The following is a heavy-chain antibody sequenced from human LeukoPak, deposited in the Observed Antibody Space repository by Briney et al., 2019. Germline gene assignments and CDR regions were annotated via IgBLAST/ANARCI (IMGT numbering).Heavy chain of an antibody. CDR2: ISSSGSTI. CDR3: ARAYSSGWYHLYYFDY. Sequence: GGSLRLSCAASGFTFSDYYMSWIRQAPGKGLEWVSYISSSGSTIYYADSVKGRFTISRDNAKNSLHLQMNSLRAEDTAVYYCARAYSSGWYHLYYFDYWGQGTLVTVSS. CDR1: GFTFSDYY. D-gene: IGHD6-19*01. V-gene: IGHV3-11*01. J-gene: IGHJ4*02.